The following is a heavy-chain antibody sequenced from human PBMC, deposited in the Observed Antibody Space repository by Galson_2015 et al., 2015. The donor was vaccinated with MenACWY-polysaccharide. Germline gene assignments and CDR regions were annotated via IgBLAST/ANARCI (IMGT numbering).Heavy chain of an antibody. CDR1: GFTFSNYY. CDR2: MSSSGNII. V-gene: IGHV3-11*01. J-gene: IGHJ5*02. CDR3: ARVTIGRVDP. D-gene: IGHD3-9*01. Sequence: SLRLSCAASGFTFSNYYMSWIRQAPGKGLEWVSYMSSSGNIIYYADSVKGRFTISRDNAKNSLYLRMNSLRVEDTAVYYCARVTIGRVDPWGQGTLVTVSS.